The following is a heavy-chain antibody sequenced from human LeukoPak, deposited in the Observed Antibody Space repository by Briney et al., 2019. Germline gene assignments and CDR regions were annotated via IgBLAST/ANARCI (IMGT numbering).Heavy chain of an antibody. D-gene: IGHD2-21*02. V-gene: IGHV4-59*01. CDR1: GGSISSYY. Sequence: SETLSLTCTVSGGSISSYYWSWIRQPPGKGLEWIGYIYYSGSTNYNPSLKSRVTISVDTSKNQFSLKLSSVTAADTAVYYCARRVVTATGERVDYWGQGTLVTVSS. CDR3: ARRVVTATGERVDY. CDR2: IYYSGST. J-gene: IGHJ4*02.